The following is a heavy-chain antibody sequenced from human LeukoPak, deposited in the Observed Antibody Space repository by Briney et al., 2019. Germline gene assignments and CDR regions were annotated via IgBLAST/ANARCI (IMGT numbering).Heavy chain of an antibody. CDR2: IYTSGST. V-gene: IGHV4-61*02. D-gene: IGHD6-13*01. J-gene: IGHJ6*03. CDR3: ARRVAAAGSFSLGYYYYMDV. CDR1: GGSISSGSYY. Sequence: SQTLSLTCTVSGGSISSGSYYWSWIRQPAGKGLEWIGRIYTSGSTNYNPSLKSRVTISVDTSKNQFSLKLSSVTAADTAVYYCARRVAAAGSFSLGYYYYMDVWGKGTTVTVSS.